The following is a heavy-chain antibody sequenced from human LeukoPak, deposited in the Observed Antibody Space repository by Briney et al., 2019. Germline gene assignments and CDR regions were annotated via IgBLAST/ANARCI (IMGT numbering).Heavy chain of an antibody. CDR1: GGSISIYY. CDR3: ARGRGDSKGTSFHY. D-gene: IGHD3-22*01. V-gene: IGHV4-59*01. CDR2: IDYIGST. Sequence: SETLSLTCTVSGGSISIYYWSWIRQPPGKGLEWIGYIDYIGSTTYNPSLKSRVTISINTSKNQFSLRLSSVTAADTAVYYCARGRGDSKGTSFHYWGQGTLVTVSA. J-gene: IGHJ4*02.